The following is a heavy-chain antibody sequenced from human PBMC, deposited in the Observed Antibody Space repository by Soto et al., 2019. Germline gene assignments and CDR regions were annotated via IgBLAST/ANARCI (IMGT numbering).Heavy chain of an antibody. D-gene: IGHD3-3*01. CDR2: ISYDGSNK. V-gene: IGHV3-30*18. CDR1: GFTFSSYG. J-gene: IGHJ6*02. Sequence: LRLSCAASGFTFSSYGMHWVRQAPGKGLEWVAVISYDGSNKYYADSVKGRFTISRDNSKNTLYLQMNSLRAEDTAVYYCAKDLGDFWSGYYYYYYGMDVWGQGTTVTVSS. CDR3: AKDLGDFWSGYYYYYYGMDV.